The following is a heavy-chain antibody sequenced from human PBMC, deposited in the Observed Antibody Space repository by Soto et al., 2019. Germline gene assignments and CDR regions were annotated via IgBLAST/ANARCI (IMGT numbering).Heavy chain of an antibody. CDR3: ARSPYSVSYLAYFDY. CDR2: ISYDGSNK. J-gene: IGHJ4*02. CDR1: GFTFSSYG. V-gene: IGHV3-30*03. D-gene: IGHD1-26*01. Sequence: QVQLVESGGGVVQPGRSLRLSCAASGFTFSSYGMHWVRQAPGKGLEWVAVISYDGSNKYYADSVKGRFTISRDNSKNTLYRQRNSLRAEDTAGYYCARSPYSVSYLAYFDYWGQGTLVTVSS.